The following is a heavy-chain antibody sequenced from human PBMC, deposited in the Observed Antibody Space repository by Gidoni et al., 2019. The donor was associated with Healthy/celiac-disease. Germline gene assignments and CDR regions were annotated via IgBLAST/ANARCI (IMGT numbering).Heavy chain of an antibody. CDR2: IYYSGST. V-gene: IGHV4-39*07. Sequence: QLPPQGSGPGLVKPSETLFPTCPVPGCPLHSSSYYWGWIRQPPGKGLEWIGSIYYSGSTYYNPSLKSRVTISVDTSKNQFSLKLSSVTAADTAVYYCARDSLLLTVSTGLFDYWGQGTLVTVSS. D-gene: IGHD3-10*01. CDR1: GCPLHSSSYY. CDR3: ARDSLLLTVSTGLFDY. J-gene: IGHJ4*02.